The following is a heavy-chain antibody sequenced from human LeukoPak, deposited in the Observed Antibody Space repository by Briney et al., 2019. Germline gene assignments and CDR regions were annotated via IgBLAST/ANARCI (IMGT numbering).Heavy chain of an antibody. CDR2: ISYDGSNK. Sequence: PGGSLRLSCAASGFTFSSYGTHWVRQAPGKGLEWVAVISYDGSNKYYADSVKGRFTISRDNSKNTLYLQMNSLRAEDTAVYYCAKAYYDFWSGYYPPGYWGQGTLVTVSS. D-gene: IGHD3-3*01. CDR1: GFTFSSYG. J-gene: IGHJ4*02. CDR3: AKAYYDFWSGYYPPGY. V-gene: IGHV3-30*18.